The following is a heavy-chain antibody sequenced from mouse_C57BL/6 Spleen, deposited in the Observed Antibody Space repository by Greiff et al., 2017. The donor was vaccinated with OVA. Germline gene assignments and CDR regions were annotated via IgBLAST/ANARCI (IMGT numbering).Heavy chain of an antibody. CDR3: AREGSAGYVGY. D-gene: IGHD3-2*02. CDR1: GFTFSSYA. Sequence: EVKLVESGGGLVKPGGSLKLSCAASGFTFSSYAMSWVRQTPEKRLEWVATISDGGSYTYYPDNVKGRFTISRDNAKNNLYLQMSHLKSEDTAMYYCAREGSAGYVGYWGQGTTLTVSS. J-gene: IGHJ2*01. CDR2: ISDGGSYT. V-gene: IGHV5-4*01.